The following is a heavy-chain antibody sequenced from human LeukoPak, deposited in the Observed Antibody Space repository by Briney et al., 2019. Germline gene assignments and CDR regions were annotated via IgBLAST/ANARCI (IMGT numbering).Heavy chain of an antibody. J-gene: IGHJ6*03. CDR1: GFTFSSYA. V-gene: IGHV3-23*01. Sequence: PGGSLRFSCAASGFTFSSYAMSWVRQAPGKGLEWVSAISGSGGSTYYADSVKGRFTISRDNSKNTLSLQMNSLRAEDTAVYYCAKAQPPAPIEYYYCYMDVWGKGTTVTVSS. CDR2: ISGSGGST. CDR3: AKAQPPAPIEYYYCYMDV. D-gene: IGHD2-2*02.